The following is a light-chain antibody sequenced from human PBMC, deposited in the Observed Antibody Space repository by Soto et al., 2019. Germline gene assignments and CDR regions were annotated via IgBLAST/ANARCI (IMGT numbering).Light chain of an antibody. CDR2: EVS. J-gene: IGLJ2*01. CDR3: SSYTSSSTVI. Sequence: QSALTQPASVSGSPGQSITISCTGTSSDVGGYNYVSWYQQHPGKATKLMIYEVSNRPSGVSNRFSGSKSGNTASLTISGLQAEDEGYYYCSSYTSSSTVIFGGGTKLTVL. V-gene: IGLV2-14*01. CDR1: SSDVGGYNY.